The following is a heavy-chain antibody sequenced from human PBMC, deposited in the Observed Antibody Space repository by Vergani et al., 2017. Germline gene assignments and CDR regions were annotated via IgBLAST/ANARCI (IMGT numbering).Heavy chain of an antibody. Sequence: QVQLQESGPGLVKPSQTLSLTFSVSGGSISSGGYYWSWIRQHPGKGLEWIGYIYYSGSTYYNPSLKSRVTISIDTSKNQFSLKLSSVTAADTAVYYCARGRGRDIVVVPAAYAFDIWGQGTMVTVSS. D-gene: IGHD2-2*01. CDR1: GGSISSGGYY. CDR3: ARGRGRDIVVVPAAYAFDI. CDR2: IYYSGST. V-gene: IGHV4-31*03. J-gene: IGHJ3*02.